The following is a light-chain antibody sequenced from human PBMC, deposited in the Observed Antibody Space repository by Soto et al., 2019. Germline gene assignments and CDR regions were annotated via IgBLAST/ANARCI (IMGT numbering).Light chain of an antibody. CDR3: QSYDSSLSVV. CDR2: DNT. Sequence: QSVLTQPPSVSGAPGQRVTISCTGSGSTIGAGYDVHWYQQLPRTAPKLLISDNTNRPSGVPDRFSGSKSGTSASLAISGLQAEDEADYYCQSYDSSLSVVFGGGTKVTVL. V-gene: IGLV1-40*01. CDR1: GSTIGAGYD. J-gene: IGLJ3*02.